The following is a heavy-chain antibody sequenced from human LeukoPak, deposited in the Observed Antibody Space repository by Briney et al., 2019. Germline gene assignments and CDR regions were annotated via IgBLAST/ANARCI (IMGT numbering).Heavy chain of an antibody. J-gene: IGHJ6*03. CDR1: GGSISSGDYY. V-gene: IGHV4-30-4*08. CDR3: ARSAYYYDSRRGDYYYYMDV. Sequence: SETLSLTCTVSGGSISSGDYYWSWIRQPPGKGLEWIGYIYYSGSTYYNPSLKSRVTIPVDTSKNQFSLKLSSVTAADTAVYYCARSAYYYDSRRGDYYYYMDVWGKGTTVTVSS. D-gene: IGHD3-22*01. CDR2: IYYSGST.